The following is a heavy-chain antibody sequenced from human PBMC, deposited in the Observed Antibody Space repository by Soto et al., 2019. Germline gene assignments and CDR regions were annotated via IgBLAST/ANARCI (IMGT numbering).Heavy chain of an antibody. CDR1: GYTFTSYG. CDR3: ARTPVVPAATVIVVVAATSITSDY. CDR2: ISAYNGNT. Sequence: ASVKVSCKASGYTFTSYGISWVRQAPGQGLEWMGWISAYNGNTNYAQKLQGRVTMTTDTSTSTAYMELRSLRSDDTAVYYCARTPVVPAATVIVVVAATSITSDYWGQGTLVTVYS. D-gene: IGHD2-15*01. V-gene: IGHV1-18*01. J-gene: IGHJ4*02.